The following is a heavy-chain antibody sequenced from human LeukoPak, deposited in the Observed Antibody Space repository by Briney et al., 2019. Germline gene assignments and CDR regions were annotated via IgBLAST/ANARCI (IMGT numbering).Heavy chain of an antibody. J-gene: IGHJ4*02. CDR3: AKDWGYSSSQGYYFDY. CDR2: ISGSGVAT. Sequence: GGSLRLSCAASGFTFSSYAVSWVRQAPGKGLEWVSSISGSGVATCSADSVKGRFTISRDNSKNTLYLQMNSLRAEDTAVYYCAKDWGYSSSQGYYFDYWGQGTVVTVSS. CDR1: GFTFSSYA. D-gene: IGHD6-13*01. V-gene: IGHV3-23*01.